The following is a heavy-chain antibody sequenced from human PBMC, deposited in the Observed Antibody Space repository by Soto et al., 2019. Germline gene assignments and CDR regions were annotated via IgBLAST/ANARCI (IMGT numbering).Heavy chain of an antibody. CDR1: GVTFSDYG. CDR3: ARGPPFDSFAM. V-gene: IGHV1-69*06. CDR2: IIPISGTV. J-gene: IGHJ3*02. Sequence: QVQLVQSGAEVKKPGSSVKVSCKASGVTFSDYGISWVRQAPGQGLEWMGGIIPISGTVYYAQKFQGRVTITADRFTKTVYVEITSLRSDDTAVYYCARGPPFDSFAMWGTGTLVTVSS.